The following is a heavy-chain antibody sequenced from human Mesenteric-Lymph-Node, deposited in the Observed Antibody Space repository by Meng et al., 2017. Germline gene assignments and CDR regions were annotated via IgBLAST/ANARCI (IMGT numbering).Heavy chain of an antibody. CDR3: ARSGRLYYGSGSYYHLWFDP. V-gene: IGHV4-39*07. D-gene: IGHD3-10*01. CDR1: CCSFSGYY. CDR2: IYYRGST. J-gene: IGHJ5*02. Sequence: VIPCVTLSPACSVYCCSFSGYYWCWIRQPPGKGLEWMGSIYYRGSTYYNPSLKSRVTISVDTSKNQFSLKLSSVTAADTAVYYCARSGRLYYGSGSYYHLWFDPWGQGTLVTVSS.